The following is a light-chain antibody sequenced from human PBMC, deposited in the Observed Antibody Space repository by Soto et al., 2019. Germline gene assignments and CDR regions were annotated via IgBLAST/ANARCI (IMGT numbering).Light chain of an antibody. CDR2: EVS. V-gene: IGLV2-14*01. J-gene: IGLJ3*02. CDR3: SSYTTSSTLV. Sequence: QSALTQPASVSGSPGQSITISCTGTSSDVGAYHYVSWYQQHPDKAPKLMIYEVSNRPSGVSNRFSGSKSGNTVSLTISGLQAEDEADYYCSSYTTSSTLVFGGGTKLTVL. CDR1: SSDVGAYHY.